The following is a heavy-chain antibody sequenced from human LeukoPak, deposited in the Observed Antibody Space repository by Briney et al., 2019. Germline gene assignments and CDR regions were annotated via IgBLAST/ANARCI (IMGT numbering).Heavy chain of an antibody. V-gene: IGHV3-23*01. CDR3: AKESGYGFSPY. D-gene: IGHD5-18*01. Sequence: SGGSLRLSCAASGFTFRSYAMTWVRLAPGQGLEWVSGISGDGGTANYANSVKGRFTVSRDNSKNMLYLQMNSLRAEDTALYYCAKESGYGFSPYWGLGALVTVSS. CDR1: GFTFRSYA. CDR2: ISGDGGTA. J-gene: IGHJ4*02.